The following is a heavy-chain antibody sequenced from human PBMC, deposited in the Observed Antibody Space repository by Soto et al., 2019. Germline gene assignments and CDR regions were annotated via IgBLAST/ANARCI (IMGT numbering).Heavy chain of an antibody. J-gene: IGHJ5*02. CDR3: ARDVYFDLWGGHYRSGGWFDP. CDR1: GDSISRSNW. D-gene: IGHD3-3*01. V-gene: IGHV4-4*02. CDR2: IFHSGNT. Sequence: SETLSLTCAVSGDSISRSNWWTWVRQHPGKGLEWSGEIFHSGNTNYNPSLKSRVTISVDKSRNQFSLKVTSVTAADTAVYYCARDVYFDLWGGHYRSGGWFDPWGQGTLVTVSS.